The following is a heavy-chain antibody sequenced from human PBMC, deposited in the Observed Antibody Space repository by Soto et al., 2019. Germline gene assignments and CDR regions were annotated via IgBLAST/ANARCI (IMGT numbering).Heavy chain of an antibody. D-gene: IGHD6-19*01. Sequence: PGGSLRLSCAASGFPFSTYNMHWFRQAPGKGLEWVAVIWYDESNKYYADSVKGRFTISRDNSKNTLYLQMNSLRAEDTAVYYCARGKKGYSSGWYGDYWGQGTLVTVSS. CDR3: ARGKKGYSSGWYGDY. CDR1: GFPFSTYN. V-gene: IGHV3-33*01. J-gene: IGHJ4*02. CDR2: IWYDESNK.